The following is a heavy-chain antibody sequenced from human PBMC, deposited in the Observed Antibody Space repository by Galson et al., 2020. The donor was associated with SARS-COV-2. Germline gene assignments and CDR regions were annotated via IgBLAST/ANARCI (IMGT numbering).Heavy chain of an antibody. D-gene: IGHD3-10*01. V-gene: IGHV1-69*13. CDR3: ARDSGKGTLWFGDPIDY. CDR1: GGTFSSYA. CDR2: IIPIFGTA. Sequence: SSVKVSCKASGGTFSSYAISWVRQAPGQGLEWMGGIIPIFGTANYAQKFQGRVTITADESTSTAYMELSSLRSEDTAVYYCARDSGKGTLWFGDPIDYWGQGTLVTVSS. J-gene: IGHJ4*02.